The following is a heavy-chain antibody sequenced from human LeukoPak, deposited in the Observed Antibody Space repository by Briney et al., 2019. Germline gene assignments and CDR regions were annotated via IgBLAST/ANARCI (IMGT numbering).Heavy chain of an antibody. CDR3: ARSDTVTTWNY. CDR2: IYYSGTT. J-gene: IGHJ4*02. D-gene: IGHD4-17*01. CDR1: GGSISSGGYY. V-gene: IGHV4-31*03. Sequence: SQTLSLTCTVSGGSISSGGYYWSWIRQRPGKGLEWIGCIYYSGTTYYHPSLTSRVAISVDTSKNQFTLKLSSVTAADTAVYYCARSDTVTTWNYWGQGTLVTVSS.